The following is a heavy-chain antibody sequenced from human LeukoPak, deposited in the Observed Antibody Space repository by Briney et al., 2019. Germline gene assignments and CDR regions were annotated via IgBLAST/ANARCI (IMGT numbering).Heavy chain of an antibody. D-gene: IGHD4-17*01. CDR1: GFTLSRYA. CDR2: ITGNGRGT. J-gene: IGHJ3*01. CDR3: AKDPNGDYIGAFDF. V-gene: IGHV3-23*01. Sequence: PGGSLRLSCAASGFTLSRYAMIWVRQAPEKGLEWVSAITGNGRGTYYADSVKGRFTISRDNSKNTLYLQMNTLRAEDTAVYYCAKDPNGDYIGAFDFWGQGTKVTVSS.